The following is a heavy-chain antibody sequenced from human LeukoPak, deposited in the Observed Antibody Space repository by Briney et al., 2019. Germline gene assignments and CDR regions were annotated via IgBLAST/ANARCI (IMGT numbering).Heavy chain of an antibody. D-gene: IGHD3-9*01. J-gene: IGHJ4*02. CDR2: INPSGGST. CDR1: GYTFTSYY. CDR3: ARGAWGYDILTGYYAILDY. Sequence: ASVKISCKASGYTFTSYYMHWVRQAPGQGLEWMGIINPSGGSTSYAQKFQGRVTMTRDTSTSTVYMELSSLRSEDTAVYYCARGAWGYDILTGYYAILDYWGRGTLVTVSS. V-gene: IGHV1-46*03.